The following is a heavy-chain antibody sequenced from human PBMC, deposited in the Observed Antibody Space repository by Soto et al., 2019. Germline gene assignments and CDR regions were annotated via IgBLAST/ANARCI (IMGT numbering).Heavy chain of an antibody. CDR1: GGSISSGRFY. Sequence: QVQLQESGPGLVKPSQTLTLTCTVSGGSISSGRFYWSWIRQHPGRGLEWLGHISDSGRSYYNPSLESRVTISVDTSKNQSSLKLSAVTAADTAVYFCARTTFYDIFTAYYSLFDYWGQGTKVTVSS. J-gene: IGHJ4*02. CDR3: ARTTFYDIFTAYYSLFDY. D-gene: IGHD3-9*01. V-gene: IGHV4-31*03. CDR2: ISDSGRS.